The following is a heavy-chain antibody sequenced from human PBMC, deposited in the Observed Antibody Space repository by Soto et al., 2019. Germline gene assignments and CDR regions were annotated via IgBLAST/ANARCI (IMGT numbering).Heavy chain of an antibody. CDR2: INSDGSSA. CDR1: GFSFSSYW. CDR3: AKGVPAATRYFQH. V-gene: IGHV3-74*01. J-gene: IGHJ1*01. Sequence: VQLVESGGGLVRPGGSLRLSCAASGFSFSSYWMHWVRHAPGKGLVWVSRINSDGSSATYADSVKGRFTISRDNAKNTLYLHMNSLTPEDTAVYYCAKGVPAATRYFQHWGQGTLVTVSS. D-gene: IGHD2-2*01.